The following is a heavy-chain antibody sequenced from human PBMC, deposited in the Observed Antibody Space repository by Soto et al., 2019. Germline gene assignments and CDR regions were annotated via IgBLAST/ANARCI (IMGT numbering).Heavy chain of an antibody. Sequence: EVQVVESGGGLIQPGGSLRLSCEVSGFSVTANYMSWVRQAPGKGLEWVSVIYSGGSTYYIDSVKGRFSISRDISENTLYLQMNSLRAEDTAVYYCHGYGYWGQRTLVTVSS. J-gene: IGHJ4*02. CDR1: GFSVTANY. CDR2: IYSGGST. V-gene: IGHV3-53*01. CDR3: HGYGY. D-gene: IGHD5-12*01.